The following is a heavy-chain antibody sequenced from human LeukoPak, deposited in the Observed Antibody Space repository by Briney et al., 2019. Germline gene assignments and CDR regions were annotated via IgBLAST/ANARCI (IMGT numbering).Heavy chain of an antibody. Sequence: GRSLRLSCAASGFTFGSYGMHWVRQAPGKGLEWVAVISYDGSNKYYADSVKGRFTISRDNSKNTLYLQMNSLRAEDTAVYYCAKDRWAVDTAMVMDYWGQGTLVTVSS. J-gene: IGHJ4*02. D-gene: IGHD5-18*01. CDR2: ISYDGSNK. CDR3: AKDRWAVDTAMVMDY. CDR1: GFTFGSYG. V-gene: IGHV3-30*18.